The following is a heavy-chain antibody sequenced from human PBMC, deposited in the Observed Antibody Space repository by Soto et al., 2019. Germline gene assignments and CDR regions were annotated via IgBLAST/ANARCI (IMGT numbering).Heavy chain of an antibody. D-gene: IGHD3-3*01. V-gene: IGHV1-18*01. J-gene: IGHJ5*02. CDR2: ISAYNGNT. Sequence: GASVKVSCKASGYTFTSYGISWVRQAPGQGLEWMGWISAYNGNTNYAQKLQGRVTMTTGTSTSTAYMELRSLRSDDTAVYYCARGDYDFWSGYYNWFDPWGQGTLVTVSS. CDR3: ARGDYDFWSGYYNWFDP. CDR1: GYTFTSYG.